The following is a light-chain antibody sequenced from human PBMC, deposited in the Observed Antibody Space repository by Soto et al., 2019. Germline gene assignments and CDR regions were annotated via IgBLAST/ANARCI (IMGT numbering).Light chain of an antibody. V-gene: IGLV2-8*01. Sequence: QSVLTQPPSASGSPGQSVAISCTGTSSDVGGYDYVSWCQQHPGKAPKLMIYDVSKRPSGVPDRFSGSKSGNTASLTVSGLQAEDEADYYCSSYAGTYIVFGTGTKVTVL. CDR1: SSDVGGYDY. J-gene: IGLJ1*01. CDR2: DVS. CDR3: SSYAGTYIV.